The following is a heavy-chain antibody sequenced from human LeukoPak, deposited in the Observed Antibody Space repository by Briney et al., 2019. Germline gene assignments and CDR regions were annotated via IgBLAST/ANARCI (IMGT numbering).Heavy chain of an antibody. Sequence: PGGSLRLSCAASGFTFSSYWMSWVRQAPGKGLEWVAFIQYDGSYKDYGDSVKGRFTISRDNSKNTLYLQMNSLRAEDTAVYYWGKGGGVWFGELGDHFDYWGQGTLVTVSS. CDR2: IQYDGSYK. CDR1: GFTFSSYW. V-gene: IGHV3-30*02. CDR3: GKGGGVWFGELGDHFDY. J-gene: IGHJ4*02. D-gene: IGHD3-10*01.